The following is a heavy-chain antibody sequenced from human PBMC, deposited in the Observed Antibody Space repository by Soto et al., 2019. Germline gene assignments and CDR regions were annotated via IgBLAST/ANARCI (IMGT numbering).Heavy chain of an antibody. CDR3: ARAQGKVSIAQRYFDL. V-gene: IGHV1-46*03. CDR2: INPSGGST. J-gene: IGHJ2*01. CDR1: GYTFTSYY. Sequence: QVQLVQSGAEVKKPGASVKVSCKASGYTFTSYYMHWVRQAPGQGLEWMGIINPSGGSTSYAQKFKGRVTMTGDTSTSTVYMELSSLRSEDTAVYYCARAQGKVSIAQRYFDLWGRGTLVTVSS. D-gene: IGHD3-3*02.